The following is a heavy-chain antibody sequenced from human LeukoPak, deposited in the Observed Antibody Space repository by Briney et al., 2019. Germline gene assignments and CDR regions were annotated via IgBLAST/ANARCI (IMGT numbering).Heavy chain of an antibody. CDR2: IYYSGST. Sequence: SETLSLTCTVSGGSISSYYWSWIRQPPGKGLEWIGYIYYSGSTNYNPSLKSRVTISVDTSKNQFSLKLSSVTAADTAVYYCAGVVVTASGFFLGYWGQGTLVTVSS. CDR3: AGVVVTASGFFLGY. V-gene: IGHV4-59*01. J-gene: IGHJ4*02. D-gene: IGHD2-21*02. CDR1: GGSISSYY.